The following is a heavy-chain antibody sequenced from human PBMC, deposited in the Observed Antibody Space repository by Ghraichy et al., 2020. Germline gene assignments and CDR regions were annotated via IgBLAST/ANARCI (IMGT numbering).Heavy chain of an antibody. J-gene: IGHJ4*02. V-gene: IGHV3-48*02. CDR3: AKDPGRGGGY. CDR2: ISSTGDTT. Sequence: GSLRLSCAASGFTFSTYSMNWVRQAPGKGLEWVSFISSTGDTTEYADSVKGRFTISRDNAKNSLYLQMNSLRDEDTAVYYCAKDPGRGGGYWGQGTLVTVSS. CDR1: GFTFSTYS. D-gene: IGHD2-15*01.